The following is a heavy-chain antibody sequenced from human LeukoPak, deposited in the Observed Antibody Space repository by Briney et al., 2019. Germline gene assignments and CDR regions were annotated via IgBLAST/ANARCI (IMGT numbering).Heavy chain of an antibody. CDR2: TYYRSKWST. D-gene: IGHD1-26*01. CDR1: GDSVSSNIAT. Sequence: SQTLSLTCVISGDSVSSNIATWNWIRQSPSRGLEWLGRTYYRSKWSTDYAVSVKSRISINPDTSKNQFSLQLNSVTPEDTALYYCARDLFSGSYYRFDSWAQGTLITVSS. CDR3: ARDLFSGSYYRFDS. V-gene: IGHV6-1*01. J-gene: IGHJ4*02.